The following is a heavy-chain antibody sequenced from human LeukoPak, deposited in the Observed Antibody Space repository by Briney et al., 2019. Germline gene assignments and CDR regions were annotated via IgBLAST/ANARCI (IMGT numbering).Heavy chain of an antibody. CDR1: GYTFTSYY. V-gene: IGHV1-46*01. Sequence: VASVKVSCKASGYTFTSYYMHWVRQAPGQGLEWMGIINPSGGSTSYAQKFQGRVTMTRDTSTSTVYMELSSLRSEDTAVYYCAQYGSGIKGERGAFDIWGQGTMVTVSS. D-gene: IGHD3-10*01. CDR2: INPSGGST. CDR3: AQYGSGIKGERGAFDI. J-gene: IGHJ3*02.